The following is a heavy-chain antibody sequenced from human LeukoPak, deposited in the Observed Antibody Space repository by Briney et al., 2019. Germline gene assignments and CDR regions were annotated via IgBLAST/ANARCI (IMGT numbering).Heavy chain of an antibody. CDR2: ISSSGSTI. V-gene: IGHV3-48*04. CDR1: GFTFSSYS. J-gene: IGHJ6*04. CDR3: AELGITMIGGV. Sequence: GGSLRLSCAASGFTFSSYSMNWVRQAPGKGLEWVSYISSSGSTIYYADSVKGRFTISRDNAKNSLYLQMNSLRAEDKAVYYCAELGITMIGGVWGKGTTVTISS. D-gene: IGHD3-10*02.